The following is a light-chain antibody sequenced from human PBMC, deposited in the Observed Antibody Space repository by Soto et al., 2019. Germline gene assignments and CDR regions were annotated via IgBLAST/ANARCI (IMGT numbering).Light chain of an antibody. CDR3: QQYNNWPRT. Sequence: EIVMTQSPATLSVSPEERATLSCRASQSISNNLAWYQQEPGQAPRLLIYGASTRATGIPARFSGSGSGTEFTLTISSLQSEDFAVYYCQQYNNWPRTFGQGTKVEIK. J-gene: IGKJ1*01. CDR2: GAS. V-gene: IGKV3-15*01. CDR1: QSISNN.